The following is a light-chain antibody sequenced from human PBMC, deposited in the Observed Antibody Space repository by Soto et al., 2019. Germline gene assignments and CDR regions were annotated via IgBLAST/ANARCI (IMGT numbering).Light chain of an antibody. CDR3: QQYYDLPIT. Sequence: DIQMTQSPSSLSASVGDRVTITCQASQDIDKYLNWYQQKPGKAPKLLIDDVTNLETGVPSRFSGSGSGTHFTFTIGSLQPEDIATYYGQQYYDLPITFGQGTRLEIK. J-gene: IGKJ5*01. CDR1: QDIDKY. CDR2: DVT. V-gene: IGKV1-33*01.